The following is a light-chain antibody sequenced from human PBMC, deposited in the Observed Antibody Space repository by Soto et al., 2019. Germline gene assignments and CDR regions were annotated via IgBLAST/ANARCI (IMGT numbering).Light chain of an antibody. V-gene: IGLV2-23*02. CDR1: RSNVGSNNL. J-gene: IGLJ1*01. CDR3: CSYAGSPYV. Sequence: ALTKLASVFGSPGQSITIPSPETRSNVGSNNLVSWYQQHPVKAPKLMIYEVSKRPSGVSNRFSGSKSGNTASLTISGLQAEDEADYYCCSYAGSPYVFGTGTKVTVL. CDR2: EVS.